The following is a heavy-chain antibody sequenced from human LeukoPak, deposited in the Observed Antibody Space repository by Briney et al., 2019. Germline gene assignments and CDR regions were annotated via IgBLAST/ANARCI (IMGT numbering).Heavy chain of an antibody. Sequence: GGSLRLSCAPSGFTFDDYAMQWVRQAPGKGLEGVSGISWNSGSIGYADSVKGRFTISRDNAKNSLYLQMNSLRAEDTALYYCAKDSLYDSSGYYYESDYWGQGTLVTVSS. CDR1: GFTFDDYA. CDR3: AKDSLYDSSGYYYESDY. CDR2: ISWNSGSI. D-gene: IGHD3-22*01. V-gene: IGHV3-9*01. J-gene: IGHJ4*02.